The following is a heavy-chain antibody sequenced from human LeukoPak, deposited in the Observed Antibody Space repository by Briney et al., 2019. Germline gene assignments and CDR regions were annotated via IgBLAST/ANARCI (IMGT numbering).Heavy chain of an antibody. D-gene: IGHD3-16*02. J-gene: IGHJ4*02. Sequence: SETLSLTCTVSGGSISSGYYWGWIRQPPGKGLEWIGSIYHSGSTYYNPSLKSRVTISVDTSKNQFSLKLSSVTAADTAAYYCARGRGFMITFGGVIVMGYFDYWGQGTLVTVSS. CDR3: ARGRGFMITFGGVIVMGYFDY. CDR1: GGSISSGYY. CDR2: IYHSGST. V-gene: IGHV4-38-2*02.